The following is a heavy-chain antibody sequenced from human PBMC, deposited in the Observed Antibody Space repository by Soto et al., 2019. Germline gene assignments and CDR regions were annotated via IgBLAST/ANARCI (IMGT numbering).Heavy chain of an antibody. D-gene: IGHD6-19*01. CDR1: GYTFTSYA. CDR3: AKDSSGKYGVFDY. Sequence: QVQLVQSGAEVKKPGASVKVSCKASGYTFTSYAMHWVRQAPGQRLEWMGWINAGNGNTKYSQKFQGRVTITRDTSASTAYMELSSLRSEDTAVYYCAKDSSGKYGVFDYWGQGTLVTVSS. J-gene: IGHJ4*02. V-gene: IGHV1-3*01. CDR2: INAGNGNT.